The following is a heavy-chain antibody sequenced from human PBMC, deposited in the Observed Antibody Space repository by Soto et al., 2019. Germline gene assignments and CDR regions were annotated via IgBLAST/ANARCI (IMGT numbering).Heavy chain of an antibody. Sequence: SQTLSLTCAISGDSVSSHSAAWNWIRQSPSRGLEWLGRTYYRSKWYNDYAVSVKSRITINPDTSKNQFSLQLNSVTPEDTAVYYCARTGIAARRMGTNWFDPWGQGTLVTVSS. CDR1: GDSVSSHSAA. CDR2: TYYRSKWYN. J-gene: IGHJ5*02. CDR3: ARTGIAARRMGTNWFDP. V-gene: IGHV6-1*01. D-gene: IGHD6-6*01.